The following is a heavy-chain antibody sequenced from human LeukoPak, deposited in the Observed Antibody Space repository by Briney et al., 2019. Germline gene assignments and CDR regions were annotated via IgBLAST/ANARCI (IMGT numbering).Heavy chain of an antibody. CDR3: ARDPGLLKAGAYYFDY. CDR1: GGTLSSYA. D-gene: IGHD5-18*01. V-gene: IGHV1-69*13. Sequence: SVKVSCKASGGTLSSYAISWVRQAPGQGLEWMGGIIPIFGTANYAQKFQGRVTITADESTSTAYMELSSLRSEDTAVYYCARDPGLLKAGAYYFDYWGQGTLVTVSS. CDR2: IIPIFGTA. J-gene: IGHJ4*02.